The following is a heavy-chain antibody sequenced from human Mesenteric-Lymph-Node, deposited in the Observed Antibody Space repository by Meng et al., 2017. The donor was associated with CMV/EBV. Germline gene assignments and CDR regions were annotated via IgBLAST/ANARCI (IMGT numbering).Heavy chain of an antibody. Sequence: SVKVSCKASGGTFSSYAISWVRQAPGQGLEWMGGIIPIFGTANYAQKFQGRVTITTDESTSTAYMELSSLRSEDTAVYYCAREICSSTSCNYYYYYGMDVWGQGTTVTVS. CDR3: AREICSSTSCNYYYYYGMDV. CDR2: IIPIFGTA. CDR1: GGTFSSYA. J-gene: IGHJ6*02. V-gene: IGHV1-69*05. D-gene: IGHD2-2*01.